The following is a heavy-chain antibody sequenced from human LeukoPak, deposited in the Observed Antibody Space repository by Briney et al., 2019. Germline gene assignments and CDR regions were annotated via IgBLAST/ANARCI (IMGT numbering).Heavy chain of an antibody. D-gene: IGHD3-10*01. CDR3: AKDQGYRGRGVTNFDY. CDR2: VTGDSGTT. J-gene: IGHJ4*02. V-gene: IGHV3-23*01. Sequence: PGGSLRLSCVASGFSFSNFAMNWVRQAPGKGLEWVSVVTGDSGTTHYADSVKGRFTISRGNSKNTVYLQMNSLRAEDTAVYYCAKDQGYRGRGVTNFDYWGQGTLVTVSS. CDR1: GFSFSNFA.